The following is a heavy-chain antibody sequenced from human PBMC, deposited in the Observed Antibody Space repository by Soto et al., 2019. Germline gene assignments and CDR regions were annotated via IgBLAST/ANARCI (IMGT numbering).Heavy chain of an antibody. CDR3: AKDLYCGGDCYSHFDY. CDR2: ISYDGSNK. V-gene: IGHV3-30*18. CDR1: GFTFSGYG. J-gene: IGHJ4*02. D-gene: IGHD2-21*02. Sequence: QVQLVESGGGVVQPGRSLRLSCAASGFTFSGYGMHWVRQAPGKGLEWVAVISYDGSNKYYADSVKGRFTISRDNSKNTLYLQMNSLRVEDTAVFYCAKDLYCGGDCYSHFDYWGQGTLVTVSS.